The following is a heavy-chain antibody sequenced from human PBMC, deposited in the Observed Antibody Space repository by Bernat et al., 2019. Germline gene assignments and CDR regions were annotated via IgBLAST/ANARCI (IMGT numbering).Heavy chain of an antibody. CDR2: IYYSGST. J-gene: IGHJ5*02. V-gene: IGHV4-30-4*01. CDR3: AAGGTCTSCYYWFDP. CDR1: GGSISSGDYY. D-gene: IGHD2-2*01. Sequence: QVQLQESGPGLVKPSQTLSLTCTVSGGSISSGDYYWSWIRQPPGKGLEWIGYIYYSGSTYYNPSLKSRVTISVDTSKNLFSLKLSPVTAADTAVYYCAAGGTCTSCYYWFDPWGQGTLVTVSS.